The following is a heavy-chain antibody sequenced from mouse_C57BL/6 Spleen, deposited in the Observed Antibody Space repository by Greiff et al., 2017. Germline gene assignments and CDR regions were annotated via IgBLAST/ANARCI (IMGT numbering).Heavy chain of an antibody. CDR2: IWSGGST. Sequence: VKLMESGPGLVQPSQSLSITCTVSGFSLTSYGVHWVRQSPGKGLEWLGVIWSGGSTDYNAAFISRLSISKDNSKSQVFFKMNSLQADDTAIYYCASLTGTIYYAMDYGGQGTSVTVSS. CDR1: GFSLTSYG. J-gene: IGHJ4*01. V-gene: IGHV2-2*01. CDR3: ASLTGTIYYAMDY. D-gene: IGHD4-1*01.